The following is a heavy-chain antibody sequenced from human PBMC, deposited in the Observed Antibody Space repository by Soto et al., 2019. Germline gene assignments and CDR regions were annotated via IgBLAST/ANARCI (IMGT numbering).Heavy chain of an antibody. J-gene: IGHJ5*02. D-gene: IGHD3-3*01. CDR3: ARDRLTIFGVVTNWFDP. CDR2: INAGNGNT. CDR1: GYTFTSYA. Sequence: ASVKVSCKASGYTFTSYAMHWVRQAPGQRPEWMGWINAGNGNTKYSQKFQGRVTITRDTSASTAYMELSSLRSEDTAVYYCARDRLTIFGVVTNWFDPWGQGTLVTVS. V-gene: IGHV1-3*01.